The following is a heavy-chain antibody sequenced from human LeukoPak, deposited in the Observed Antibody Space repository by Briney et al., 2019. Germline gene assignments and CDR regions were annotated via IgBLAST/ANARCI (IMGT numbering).Heavy chain of an antibody. J-gene: IGHJ5*02. V-gene: IGHV4-4*07. CDR1: GGSISSYY. CDR3: AKEYYDYGWGSYRYDWFHP. Sequence: SETLSLTCTVSGGSISSYYWSWIRQPAGKRLEWIGRLYSSGTSNCDPSLKSRVAMSVDTSKNQFSLKLTSVTAADTAVYYCAKEYYDYGWGSYRYDWFHPWGQGTLVTVSS. CDR2: LYSSGTS. D-gene: IGHD3-16*02.